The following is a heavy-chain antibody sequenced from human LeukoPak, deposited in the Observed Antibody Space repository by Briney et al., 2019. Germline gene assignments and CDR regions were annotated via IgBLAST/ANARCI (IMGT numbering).Heavy chain of an antibody. Sequence: ASVKVSCKASGYTFTSYYMHWVRQAPGQGLEWMGIINPSGGSTSYAQKFQGGVTVTRDTSTSTVYMELSSLRSEDTAVYYCARDLSYYDSSGYGKFDYWGQGTLVTVSS. CDR1: GYTFTSYY. J-gene: IGHJ4*02. D-gene: IGHD3-22*01. V-gene: IGHV1-46*01. CDR2: INPSGGST. CDR3: ARDLSYYDSSGYGKFDY.